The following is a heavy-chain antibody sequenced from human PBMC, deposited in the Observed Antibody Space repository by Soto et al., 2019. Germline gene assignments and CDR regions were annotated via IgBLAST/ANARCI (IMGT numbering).Heavy chain of an antibody. CDR2: TYYRSKWYN. CDR1: GDSVSSKSAA. Sequence: QTLSLTCAISGDSVSSKSAAWNWIRQSPSRGLEWLGRTYYRSKWYNDYAVSVKSRITINPDTSKNQFSLQLNSVTPEDTAVYYCAREVIGSMIGYYYYDMDVWGQETTVTLSS. D-gene: IGHD3-16*01. J-gene: IGHJ6*02. CDR3: AREVIGSMIGYYYYDMDV. V-gene: IGHV6-1*01.